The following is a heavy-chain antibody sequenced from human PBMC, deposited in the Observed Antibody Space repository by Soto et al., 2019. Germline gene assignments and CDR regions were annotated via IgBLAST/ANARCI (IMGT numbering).Heavy chain of an antibody. CDR1: GYTFTNYG. D-gene: IGHD4-17*01. J-gene: IGHJ4*02. CDR3: ARDTYSDYVFDY. Sequence: QAQLVQSGAEEKKPGASVKVSCKSSGYTFTNYGISWVRQAPGQGLEWMGWISGFNDDRNYVQKFQGRITMTTDTSPDTVYMELRSLTSDDTAVYYCARDTYSDYVFDYWGQGTLVTVSS. CDR2: ISGFNDDR. V-gene: IGHV1-18*04.